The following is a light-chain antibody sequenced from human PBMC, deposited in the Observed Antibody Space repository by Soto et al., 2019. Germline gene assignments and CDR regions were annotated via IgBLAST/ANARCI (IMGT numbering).Light chain of an antibody. Sequence: DVQMTQSPSSLSASVGDRVTITCRASQGIGNYLAWYQQKPGKVPNLLIYDASTLQSGVPSRFSGSGSGTDFTLPISNPQPEDGSTYYCQKSNSTPYTFGQGTNLEIK. CDR2: DAS. V-gene: IGKV1-27*01. CDR3: QKSNSTPYT. CDR1: QGIGNY. J-gene: IGKJ2*01.